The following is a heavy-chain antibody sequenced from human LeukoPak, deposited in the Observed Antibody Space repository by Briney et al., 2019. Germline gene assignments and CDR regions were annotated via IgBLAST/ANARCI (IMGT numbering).Heavy chain of an antibody. CDR1: GGSISSYY. V-gene: IGHV4-4*07. CDR3: ARDRPPGYSSGWYEVDY. Sequence: PSETLSLTCTVSGGSISSYYWSWIWQPAGKGLEWIGRIYTSGSTNYNPSLKSRVTMSVDTSKNQFSLKLSSVTAADTAVYYCARDRPPGYSSGWYEVDYWGQGTLVTVSS. J-gene: IGHJ4*02. D-gene: IGHD6-19*01. CDR2: IYTSGST.